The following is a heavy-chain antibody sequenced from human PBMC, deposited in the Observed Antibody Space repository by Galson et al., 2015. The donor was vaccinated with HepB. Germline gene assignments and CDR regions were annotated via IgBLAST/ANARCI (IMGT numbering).Heavy chain of an antibody. CDR2: IYHNGRS. J-gene: IGHJ6*02. D-gene: IGHD6-13*01. V-gene: IGHV4-59*01. CDR3: ARSFSSSNYRVDYNFGWDV. Sequence: ETLSLTCTVSGGSISTYYWNWLRLSPGKGLEWIGDIYHNGRSNSNPSLKSRITFSVDTSKNHFSLKLRSVTAADTAIYYCARSFSSSNYRVDYNFGWDVWGQGTTVIVSS. CDR1: GGSISTYY.